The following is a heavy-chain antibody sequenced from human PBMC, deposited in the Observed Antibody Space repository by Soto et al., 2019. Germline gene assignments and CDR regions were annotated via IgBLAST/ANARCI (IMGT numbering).Heavy chain of an antibody. Sequence: EVQLLESGGGLVQPGGSLRLSCAASGFTFSNYAMTWVRQAPGKGLEWVSAISGSVGSTYYADSVKGRFTISRDNSKNTLYLQMNRLRAEDTAVYYCAKTGYTSSWRGPMDVWGQGTTVTVSS. D-gene: IGHD6-13*01. CDR3: AKTGYTSSWRGPMDV. V-gene: IGHV3-23*01. J-gene: IGHJ6*02. CDR2: ISGSVGST. CDR1: GFTFSNYA.